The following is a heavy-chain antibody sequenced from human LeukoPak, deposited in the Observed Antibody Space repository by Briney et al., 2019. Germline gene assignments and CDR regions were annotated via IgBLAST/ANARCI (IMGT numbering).Heavy chain of an antibody. J-gene: IGHJ4*02. D-gene: IGHD5-24*01. Sequence: GGSLRLSCAASGFTFSDYYMSWIRQAPGNGLQWVSYISSSGSTIYYADSVKGRFTISRDNVKNSLYLQMNSLRAGDTAVYYCAKSRDGYNYYYFDYWGQGTLVTVSS. CDR1: GFTFSDYY. CDR3: AKSRDGYNYYYFDY. V-gene: IGHV3-11*01. CDR2: ISSSGSTI.